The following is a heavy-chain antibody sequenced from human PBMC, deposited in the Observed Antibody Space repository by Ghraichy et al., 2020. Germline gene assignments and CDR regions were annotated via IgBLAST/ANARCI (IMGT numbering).Heavy chain of an antibody. CDR1: GGSISSGGYY. D-gene: IGHD2-2*01. Sequence: SQTLSLTCTVSGGSISSGGYYWSWIRQHPGKGLEWIGYIYYSGSTYYNPSLKSRVTISVDTSKNQFSLKLSSVTAADTAVYYCARYCSSTSCYQYFDYWGQGTLVTVSS. J-gene: IGHJ4*02. CDR2: IYYSGST. V-gene: IGHV4-31*02. CDR3: ARYCSSTSCYQYFDY.